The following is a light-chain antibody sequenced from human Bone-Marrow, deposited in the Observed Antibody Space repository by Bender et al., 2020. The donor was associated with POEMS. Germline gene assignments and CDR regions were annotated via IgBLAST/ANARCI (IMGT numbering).Light chain of an antibody. Sequence: QSALTQPRSVSGSPGQSVTISCTGTSSDVGGYDYVSWYQHHPGEAPKLMIYDVSKRPSWVPDRFSGSKSGNTASLTISGLQAEDEADYYCCSYTATNSYVLGTGTRVTV. J-gene: IGLJ1*01. CDR3: CSYTATNSYV. V-gene: IGLV2-11*01. CDR2: DVS. CDR1: SSDVGGYDY.